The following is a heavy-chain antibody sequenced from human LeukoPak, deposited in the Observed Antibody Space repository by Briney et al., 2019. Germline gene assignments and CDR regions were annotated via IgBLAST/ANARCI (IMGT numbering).Heavy chain of an antibody. Sequence: GESLKISCKGSGYSFTSYWIGWVRQMPGKGLEWMGIIYPGDSDTRYSPSFQGQVTISADKSISTAYLQWSSLKASDTAMHYCARLSRRGYDFWSGLYGMDVWGQGTTVTVSS. CDR3: ARLSRRGYDFWSGLYGMDV. V-gene: IGHV5-51*01. CDR1: GYSFTSYW. D-gene: IGHD3-3*01. J-gene: IGHJ6*02. CDR2: IYPGDSDT.